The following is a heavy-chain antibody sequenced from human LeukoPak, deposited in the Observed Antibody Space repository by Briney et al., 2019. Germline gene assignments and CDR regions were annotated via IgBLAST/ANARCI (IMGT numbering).Heavy chain of an antibody. D-gene: IGHD6-19*01. Sequence: SETLSPTCTVSGDSINGYFWSWIRQPPGQGLEWVGYIYYRGGTSYNPSLGGRITVSLDTSRNQFFLRLTSVTPADTAMYYCARHGNTGPVSGLPLDHWGHGTLVSVSS. V-gene: IGHV4-59*08. CDR2: IYYRGGT. CDR1: GDSINGYF. J-gene: IGHJ4*01. CDR3: ARHGNTGPVSGLPLDH.